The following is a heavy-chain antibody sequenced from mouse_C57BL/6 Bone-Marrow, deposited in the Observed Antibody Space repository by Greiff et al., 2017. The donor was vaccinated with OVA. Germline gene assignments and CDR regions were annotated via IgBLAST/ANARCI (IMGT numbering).Heavy chain of an antibody. CDR3: ARSDYGNYEWLAY. V-gene: IGHV1-55*01. CDR1: GYTFTSYW. CDR2: IYPGSGST. Sequence: QVQLQQPGAELVKPGASVKMSCKASGYTFTSYWITWVKQRPGQGLEWIGDIYPGSGSTNYNEKFKSKATLTVDTSSSTAYMQLSSLTSEDSAVYYCARSDYGNYEWLAYWGQGTLVTVSA. J-gene: IGHJ3*01. D-gene: IGHD2-1*01.